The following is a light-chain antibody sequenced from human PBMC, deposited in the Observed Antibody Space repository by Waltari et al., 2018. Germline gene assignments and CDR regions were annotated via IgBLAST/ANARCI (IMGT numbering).Light chain of an antibody. V-gene: IGKV3-11*01. Sequence: EIVLTPSPATLSLSPGDAATLSCRASQSVSTYLAWYQQKPGQPPRLLIYDASNRATGVPARFRGSGSGTDFTLTISSLEAEDFAVYYCQQRSNWTPHTFGQGARLEIK. CDR1: QSVSTY. J-gene: IGKJ2*01. CDR3: QQRSNWTPHT. CDR2: DAS.